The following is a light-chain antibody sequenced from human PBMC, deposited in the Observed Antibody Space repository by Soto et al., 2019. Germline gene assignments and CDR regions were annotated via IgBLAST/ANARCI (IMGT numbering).Light chain of an antibody. CDR3: QQSYSTPQT. CDR1: QGISTY. V-gene: IGKV1-39*01. CDR2: AAS. J-gene: IGKJ1*01. Sequence: DIQMTQSPSSRSASVGDRVTITCLASQGISTYLNWHQQKPGKAPKLLIYAASSLQSGVPSRFSGSGSETDFTLTISSPQPEDFATYSCQQSYSTPQTFGQGTKVDIK.